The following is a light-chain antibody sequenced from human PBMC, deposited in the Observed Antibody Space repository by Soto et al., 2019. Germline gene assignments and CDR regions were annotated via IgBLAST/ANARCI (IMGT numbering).Light chain of an antibody. V-gene: IGKV1-6*01. CDR1: QGIRND. Sequence: AIQMTQSPSSLSASVGDRVTITCRASQGIRNDLGWYQQKPEKAPELLIYAASSLRSGVPSRFSGSGSGTDFTLTISSLQPEDFATYYCLQDYNYPLTFGGGTKVEIK. CDR2: AAS. CDR3: LQDYNYPLT. J-gene: IGKJ4*01.